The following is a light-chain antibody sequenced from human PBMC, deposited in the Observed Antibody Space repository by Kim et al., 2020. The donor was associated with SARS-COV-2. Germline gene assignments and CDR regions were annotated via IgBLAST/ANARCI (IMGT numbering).Light chain of an antibody. Sequence: ASVGDRVTITCPASQSISSYLNWYQQKPEKAPKVLIYAASSLQSGVPSRFSGSGSGTDFTLTISSLQPEDFATYYCQQSYSTPRTFGQGTKVDIK. V-gene: IGKV1-39*01. CDR2: AAS. CDR3: QQSYSTPRT. J-gene: IGKJ1*01. CDR1: QSISSY.